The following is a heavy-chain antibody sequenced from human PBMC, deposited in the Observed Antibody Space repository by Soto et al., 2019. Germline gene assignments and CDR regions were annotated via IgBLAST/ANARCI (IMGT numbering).Heavy chain of an antibody. V-gene: IGHV1-18*04. D-gene: IGHD3-10*01. Sequence: ASVKVSCKASGYTSTSYGISWVRQAPGQGLEWMGWISAYNGNTNYAQKLQGRVTMTTDTSTSTAYMELRSLRSDDTAVYYCARDSPQSTTLWFGPRIDYWGQGTLVTVSS. J-gene: IGHJ4*02. CDR1: GYTSTSYG. CDR2: ISAYNGNT. CDR3: ARDSPQSTTLWFGPRIDY.